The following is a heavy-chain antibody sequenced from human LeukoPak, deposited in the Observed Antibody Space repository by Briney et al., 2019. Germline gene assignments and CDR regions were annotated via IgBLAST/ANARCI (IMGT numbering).Heavy chain of an antibody. CDR3: ARAEQQPHVFDY. Sequence: SETLSLTCTVSGGSISSSSYYWGWIRQPPGKGLEWIGSIYYSGSTNYNPSLKSRVTISVDTSKNQFSLRLRSVTAADTAVYYCARAEQQPHVFDYWGQGTLVTVSS. CDR1: GGSISSSSYY. J-gene: IGHJ4*02. V-gene: IGHV4-39*07. D-gene: IGHD6-13*01. CDR2: IYYSGST.